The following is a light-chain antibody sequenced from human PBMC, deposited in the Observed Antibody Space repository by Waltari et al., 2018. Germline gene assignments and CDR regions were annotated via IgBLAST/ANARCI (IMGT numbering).Light chain of an antibody. V-gene: IGKV1-27*01. Sequence: DIQMTQSPSSLSASVGDRVTITCRASQGISNYLAWYQQKPGKVPKFLIYAAAALESGVPSRFSGSGSGKHFTLTISSLQPEDAATYYCQNYNSALRTFGQGTKVEIK. CDR3: QNYNSALRT. CDR1: QGISNY. CDR2: AAA. J-gene: IGKJ1*01.